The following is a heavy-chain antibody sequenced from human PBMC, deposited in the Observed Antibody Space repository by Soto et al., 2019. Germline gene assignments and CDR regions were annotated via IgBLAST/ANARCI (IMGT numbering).Heavy chain of an antibody. Sequence: GGSRGLSGAASGFTFSSYAMHRVRQAPGKGLEWVAVISYDGSNKYYADSVKGRFTISRDSSKNTLYLQMNSLRAEDTAVYYCARGILVPAATPVEGYGMDVWGQGTTVTVSS. J-gene: IGHJ6*02. CDR2: ISYDGSNK. CDR1: GFTFSSYA. D-gene: IGHD2-2*01. CDR3: ARGILVPAATPVEGYGMDV. V-gene: IGHV3-30-3*01.